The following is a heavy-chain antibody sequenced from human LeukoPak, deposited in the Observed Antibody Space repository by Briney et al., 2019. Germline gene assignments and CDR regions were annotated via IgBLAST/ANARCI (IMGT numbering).Heavy chain of an antibody. CDR2: INAGNGNT. CDR1: GYTFTSYA. J-gene: IGHJ4*02. CDR3: ARGKRSSPPLFDY. D-gene: IGHD6-13*01. Sequence: ASVKVSCKASGYTFTSYAMHWVRQAPGQRLEWMGWINAGNGNTKYSQKFQGRVTITRDTSASTAYMELSSLRSEDTAVYYCARGKRSSPPLFDYWGQGTLVTVPS. V-gene: IGHV1-3*01.